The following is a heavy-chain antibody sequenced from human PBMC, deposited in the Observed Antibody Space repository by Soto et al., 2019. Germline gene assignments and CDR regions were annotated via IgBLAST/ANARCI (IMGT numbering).Heavy chain of an antibody. CDR3: AHTWGLPFDY. D-gene: IGHD3-16*01. V-gene: IGHV2-5*01. Sequence: QITLKESGPTLVKPTQTLTLTCTYSGFSLRTTGVGVGWIRQPPGKALEWLGIIYWNDDKRYSPSLKSRFTLTSGSSRSQVVLTMTNMDPVDTATYYCAHTWGLPFDYWGQGTLVIVSS. CDR1: GFSLRTTGVG. CDR2: IYWNDDK. J-gene: IGHJ4*02.